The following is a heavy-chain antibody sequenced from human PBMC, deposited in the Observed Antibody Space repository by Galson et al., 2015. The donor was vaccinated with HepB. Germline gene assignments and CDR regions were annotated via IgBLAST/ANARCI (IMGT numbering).Heavy chain of an antibody. CDR3: ARAFGYTSSRGLYAMGV. CDR1: GLSFSPFR. CDR2: IGSDGLTI. J-gene: IGHJ6*02. D-gene: IGHD5-18*01. V-gene: IGHV3-48*02. Sequence: SLRLSCAASGLSFSPFRMNWVRQAPGKGLEWVAHIGSDGLTIRYADFVRGRFTISRDIAQKALFLQMNSLRDEDTAVYYCARAFGYTSSRGLYAMGVWGQGTTVTVSS.